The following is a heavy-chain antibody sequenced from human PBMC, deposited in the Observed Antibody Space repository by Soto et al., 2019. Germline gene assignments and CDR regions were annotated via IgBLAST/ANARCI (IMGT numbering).Heavy chain of an antibody. V-gene: IGHV3-21*01. CDR1: GFTFSSYS. CDR2: ISSSSSYI. Sequence: EVQLVESGGGLVKPGGSLRLSCAASGFTFSSYSMNWVRQAPGKGLEWVSSISSSSSYIYYADSVKGRFTISRDNAKNSLYXQMNXLXAEDTAVYYCAXGXXXXXXXXXXTRRNFDYWGQGTLVTVSS. CDR3: AXGXXXXXXXXXXTRRNFDY. J-gene: IGHJ4*02.